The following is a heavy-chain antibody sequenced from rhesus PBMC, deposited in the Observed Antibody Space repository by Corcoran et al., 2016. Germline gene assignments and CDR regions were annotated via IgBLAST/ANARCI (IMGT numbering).Heavy chain of an antibody. CDR3: ASRIAAPFDY. D-gene: IGHD6-31*01. J-gene: IGHJ4*01. Sequence: QVQLQESGPGVVKPSETLSLTCAVSGGSISGYYLWSWIRQPPGKGLEWIGFISCSSGSTYFNPSLKIRVSISTSTSKNPFSLMQSSVTAADTAVYYCASRIAAPFDYLGQGVLVTVSS. CDR2: ISCSSGST. CDR1: GGSISGYY. V-gene: IGHV4-165*01.